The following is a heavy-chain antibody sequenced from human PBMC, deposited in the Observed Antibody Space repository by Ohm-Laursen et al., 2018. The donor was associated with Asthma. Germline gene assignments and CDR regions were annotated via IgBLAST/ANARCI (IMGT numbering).Heavy chain of an antibody. D-gene: IGHD4-17*01. CDR2: ISYDGSNK. V-gene: IGHV3-30*18. CDR1: GFTFSSYG. J-gene: IGHJ4*02. Sequence: SLRLSCAASGFTFSSYGMHWVRQAPGKGLEWVAVISYDGSNKYYADSVKGRFTISRDNSKNTLYLQMNSLRAEDTAVYYCAKPDYGDYGVIDYWGQGTLVTVSS. CDR3: AKPDYGDYGVIDY.